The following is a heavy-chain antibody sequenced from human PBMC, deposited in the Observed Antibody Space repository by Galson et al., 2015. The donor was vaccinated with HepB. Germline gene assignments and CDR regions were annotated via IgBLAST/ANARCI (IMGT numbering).Heavy chain of an antibody. J-gene: IGHJ4*02. Sequence: SVKVSCKASGYTFTSYYMHWVRQAPGQGLEWMGIINPSGGSTSYAQKFQGRVTMTRDTSTSTVYMELSSLRSEDTAVYYCARDPGGDGYTQTFDYWGQGTLVTVSS. D-gene: IGHD5-24*01. V-gene: IGHV1-46*01. CDR1: GYTFTSYY. CDR2: INPSGGST. CDR3: ARDPGGDGYTQTFDY.